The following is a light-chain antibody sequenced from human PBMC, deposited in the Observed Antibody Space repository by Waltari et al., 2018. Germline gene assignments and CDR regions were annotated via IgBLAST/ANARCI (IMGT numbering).Light chain of an antibody. Sequence: DIQMTQSPSTLSASVGDRVTITCRASQSISGWLAWYQQKPGKAPKLLIYKASSLESGVPSRSSGRRAGTEFTLTNSSLQTDDLATFYCQQHKTFPVAFGGGTKVEIK. CDR2: KAS. CDR1: QSISGW. V-gene: IGKV1-5*03. J-gene: IGKJ4*01. CDR3: QQHKTFPVA.